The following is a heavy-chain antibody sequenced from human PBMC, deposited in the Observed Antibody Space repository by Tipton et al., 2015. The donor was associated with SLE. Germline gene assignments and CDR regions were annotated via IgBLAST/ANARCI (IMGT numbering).Heavy chain of an antibody. D-gene: IGHD2/OR15-2a*01. CDR2: VYGTGNT. V-gene: IGHV4-59*11. J-gene: IGHJ4*02. CDR1: CASIRSHY. CDR3: ARDSTRWSF. Sequence: TLSLTCTVSCASIRSHYWSWIRQSPGKGLEWIGYVYGTGNTDYNPSLKSRVTLSVDTSKNQFSLQLTSVTAADTAVYYCARDSTRWSFWGQGTLATVSS.